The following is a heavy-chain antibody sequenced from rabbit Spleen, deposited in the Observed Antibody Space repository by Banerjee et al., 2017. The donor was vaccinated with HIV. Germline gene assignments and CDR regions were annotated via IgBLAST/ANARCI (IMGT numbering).Heavy chain of an antibody. Sequence: QEQLEESGGGLVKPEGSLTLTCTASGFSFSNSDYMCWVRQAPGKGLEWISCIAGDSSGFTYSATWTKGRFTCSKTSSTTVTLQMTSLTAADTATYFCARDTSSSFSSYGMDLWGPGTLVTVS. D-gene: IGHD1-1*01. CDR2: IAGDSSGFT. CDR1: GFSFSNSDY. V-gene: IGHV1S45*01. J-gene: IGHJ6*01. CDR3: ARDTSSSFSSYGMDL.